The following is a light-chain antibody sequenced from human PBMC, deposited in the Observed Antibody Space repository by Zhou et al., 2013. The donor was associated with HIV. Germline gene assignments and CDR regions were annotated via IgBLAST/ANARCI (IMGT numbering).Light chain of an antibody. J-gene: IGKJ1*01. CDR3: MQALQTPRT. Sequence: DIVMTQSPLSLPVTLGXPASISCRSSQSLLHSNGYYYLDWYLQKPGQSPQLLIYTLSYRASGVPDRFSGSGSGTDFTLKISRVEAEDVGVYYCMQALQTPRTFGQGTKVEIK. CDR2: TLS. CDR1: QSLLHSNGYYY. V-gene: IGKV2-28*01.